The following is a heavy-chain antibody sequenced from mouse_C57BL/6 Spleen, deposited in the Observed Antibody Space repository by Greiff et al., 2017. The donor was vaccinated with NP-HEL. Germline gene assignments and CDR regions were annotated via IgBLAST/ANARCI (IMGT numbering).Heavy chain of an antibody. V-gene: IGHV1-55*01. CDR3: ARSDGSSLY. CDR1: GYTFTSYW. D-gene: IGHD1-1*01. CDR2: IYPGSGST. Sequence: VQLQQSGAELVKPGASVKMSCKASGYTFTSYWLTWVKQRPGQGLEWIGDIYPGSGSTNYNEKFKSKATLTVDTSSSTAYMQLSSLTSEDSAVYYCARSDGSSLYWGKGTTLTVSS. J-gene: IGHJ2*01.